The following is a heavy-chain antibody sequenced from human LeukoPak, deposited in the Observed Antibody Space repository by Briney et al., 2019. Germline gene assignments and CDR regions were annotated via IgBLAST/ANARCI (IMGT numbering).Heavy chain of an antibody. Sequence: GGSLRLSCASSGFTVSNNYMSWVRQAPGKGLEWVSVIYSGGSTYYADSVKGRFTISRDNSKNTLYFQMNSLRAEDTAVYYCARVSSTTAAAGTVDYWGQGALVTVAS. CDR3: ARVSSTTAAAGTVDY. D-gene: IGHD6-13*01. V-gene: IGHV3-66*01. J-gene: IGHJ4*02. CDR1: GFTVSNNY. CDR2: IYSGGST.